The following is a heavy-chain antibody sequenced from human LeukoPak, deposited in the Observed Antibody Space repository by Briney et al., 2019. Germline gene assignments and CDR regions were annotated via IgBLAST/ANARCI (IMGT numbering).Heavy chain of an antibody. CDR2: ISGSGTTM. CDR1: GFTFSDYY. V-gene: IGHV3-11*01. CDR3: GRDVGLPGTKRSFVI. Sequence: GGSLRLSCAASGFTFSDYYMGWIRQAPGKGLEWLSYISGSGTTMYYADSVKGRFTISRDNTKNSLDLQMNSLRAEDTAVYYCGRDVGLPGTKRSFVIWGQGTMVTVSS. D-gene: IGHD1-7*01. J-gene: IGHJ3*02.